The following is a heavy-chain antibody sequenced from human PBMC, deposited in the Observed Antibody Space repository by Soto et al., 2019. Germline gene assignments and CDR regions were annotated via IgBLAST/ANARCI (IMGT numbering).Heavy chain of an antibody. CDR2: ISAYNGNT. Sequence: QVQLVQSGAEVKKPGASVKVSCKASGYTFTSYGISWVRQAPGQGLEWMGWISAYNGNTNYAQKLQGRVTMTTDTSTSTAYMELRSLISDDTAVYYCARDHGGAPENYYYYGMDVWGQGTTVTVSS. CDR1: GYTFTSYG. D-gene: IGHD3-16*01. J-gene: IGHJ6*02. V-gene: IGHV1-18*01. CDR3: ARDHGGAPENYYYYGMDV.